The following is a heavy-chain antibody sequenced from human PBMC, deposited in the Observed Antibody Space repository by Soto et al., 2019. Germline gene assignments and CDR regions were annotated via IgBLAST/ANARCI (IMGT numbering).Heavy chain of an antibody. CDR2: IYSGGNT. D-gene: IGHD3-3*01. J-gene: IGHJ3*02. Sequence: GGSLRLSCAVSGFTVSSNYMNWVRQAPGKGLEWVSFIYSGGNTYYADSVKGRFTISRDNSKNMLYLQMNSLRVEDTAVYYCVRGDRVRGFAFDIWGQGTMVTVS. CDR3: VRGDRVRGFAFDI. CDR1: GFTVSSNY. V-gene: IGHV3-66*01.